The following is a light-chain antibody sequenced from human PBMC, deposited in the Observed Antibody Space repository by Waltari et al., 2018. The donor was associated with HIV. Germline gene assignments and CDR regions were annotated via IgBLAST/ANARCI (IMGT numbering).Light chain of an antibody. J-gene: IGLJ3*02. V-gene: IGLV1-47*01. CDR2: RNI. Sequence: QSVLTQPPSTSGTPGQTVTISCSGTRSDIGTNYVYWYQQVPGTAPKLLIYRNIQRPSGVPARFSGSKSGTSASLAISGLRSEYEAHYHCASWDDSLGGRWVFGGGTKLTVL. CDR1: RSDIGTNY. CDR3: ASWDDSLGGRWV.